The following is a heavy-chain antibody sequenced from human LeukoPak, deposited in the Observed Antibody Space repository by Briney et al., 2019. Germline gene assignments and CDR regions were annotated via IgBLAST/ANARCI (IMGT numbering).Heavy chain of an antibody. CDR1: GFTFSSYG. CDR3: AKDIGRDGYNFDFDY. Sequence: PGGSLRLSCAASGFTFSSYGMHWVRQAPGKGLEWVAVISYDGSNKYYADSVKGRFTISRDNSKNTLYLQMNSLRAEDTAVYYCAKDIGRDGYNFDFDYWGQGTLVTVSS. J-gene: IGHJ4*02. CDR2: ISYDGSNK. V-gene: IGHV3-30*18. D-gene: IGHD5-24*01.